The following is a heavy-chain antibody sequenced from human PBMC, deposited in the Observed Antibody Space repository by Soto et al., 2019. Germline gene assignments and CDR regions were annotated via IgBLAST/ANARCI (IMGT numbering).Heavy chain of an antibody. CDR2: INPSDSNT. D-gene: IGHD3-16*01. CDR1: VGTFSSYA. J-gene: IGHJ4*02. Sequence: ASLKVACKAAVGTFSSYAGSWVRQAPGQGLEWMGIINPSDSNTRYAQKFQGRVTMTADTSTSTVYMELSTLRSDDTAVYYCARGGTRIDYWGQGTLVTVSS. CDR3: ARGGTRIDY. V-gene: IGHV1-46*01.